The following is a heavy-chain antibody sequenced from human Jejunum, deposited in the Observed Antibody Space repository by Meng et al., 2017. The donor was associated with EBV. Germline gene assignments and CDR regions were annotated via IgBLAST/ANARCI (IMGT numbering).Heavy chain of an antibody. CDR2: IYHIGST. CDR1: GDSITRGAYL. V-gene: IGHV4-30-2*01. CDR3: ARGGPDFGDYVPFDY. J-gene: IGHJ4*02. Sequence: QLDLTGSGLGLVKPSQTLALPCAVFGDSITRGAYLWSWIRQPPGKGLEWIGNIYHIGSTYYNPSLKSRVTISVDRSKNQFSLKLTSVTAADTAVYYCARGGPDFGDYVPFDYWGQGTLVTVSS. D-gene: IGHD4-17*01.